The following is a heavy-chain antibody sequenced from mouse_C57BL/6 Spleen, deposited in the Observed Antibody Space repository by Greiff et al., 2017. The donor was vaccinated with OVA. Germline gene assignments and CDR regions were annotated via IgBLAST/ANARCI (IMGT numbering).Heavy chain of an antibody. CDR2: IYPGDGDT. D-gene: IGHD1-1*01. V-gene: IGHV1-80*01. Sequence: VQLQQSGAELVKPGASVKISCKASGYAFSSYWMNWVKQRPGKGLEWIGQIYPGDGDTNYNGKFKGKATLTADKSSSTAYMQLSSLTSEDSAVYFCARGEVLRFNFDYWGQGTTLTVSS. CDR1: GYAFSSYW. CDR3: ARGEVLRFNFDY. J-gene: IGHJ2*01.